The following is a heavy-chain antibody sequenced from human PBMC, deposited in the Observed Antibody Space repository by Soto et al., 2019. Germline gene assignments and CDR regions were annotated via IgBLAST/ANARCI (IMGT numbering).Heavy chain of an antibody. Sequence: GGSLRLSCAASGFTVSSNYMSWVRQAPGKGLEWVSVIYSGGSTYYADSVKGRFTISRDNSKNTLYLQMNSLRAEDTAVYYCARDRGAYGGNSWFDYYYGMDAWGQGTTVTVSS. CDR3: ARDRGAYGGNSWFDYYYGMDA. CDR1: GFTVSSNY. CDR2: IYSGGST. V-gene: IGHV3-53*01. J-gene: IGHJ6*02. D-gene: IGHD4-17*01.